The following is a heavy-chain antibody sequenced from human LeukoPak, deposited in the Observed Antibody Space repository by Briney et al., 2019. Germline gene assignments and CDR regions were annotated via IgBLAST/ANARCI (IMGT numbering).Heavy chain of an antibody. V-gene: IGHV4-30-4*07. CDR2: IYYAGAT. Sequence: KSSETLSLTCTVSGGSISRGDYSWSWIRQPPGKGLEWIGNIYYAGATYYNPSLKRRVTISPDTSRNQISLNLNSVTAADTAVYYCARDRGRTVAGQIHYFDSWGQGTLVTVSS. D-gene: IGHD6-19*01. CDR1: GGSISRGDYS. CDR3: ARDRGRTVAGQIHYFDS. J-gene: IGHJ4*02.